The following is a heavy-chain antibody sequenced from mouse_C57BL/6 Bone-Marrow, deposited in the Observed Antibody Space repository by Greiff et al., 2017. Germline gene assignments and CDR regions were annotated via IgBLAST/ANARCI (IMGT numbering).Heavy chain of an antibody. Sequence: VKLVESGAELARPGASVKLSCKASGYTFTSYGISWVKQRTGQGLECIGEIYPRSGNTYYNEKFKGKATLPADKSSSTAYMELRSLTSEDSAVYFCAVYGSYYWYFDVWGTGTTVTVSS. CDR1: GYTFTSYG. V-gene: IGHV1-81*01. CDR2: IYPRSGNT. J-gene: IGHJ1*03. D-gene: IGHD1-1*01. CDR3: AVYGSYYWYFDV.